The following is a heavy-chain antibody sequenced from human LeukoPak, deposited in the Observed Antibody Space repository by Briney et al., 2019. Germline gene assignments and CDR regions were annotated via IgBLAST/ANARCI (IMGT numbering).Heavy chain of an antibody. Sequence: GGSLRLSCAASGFTFRSYGMTWVRQAPGKGIQWVSSISDGGVNTYYAGSVKGRFTISRDNSRNTVYLQMNWLRVYDTATYYCGKAATAGYDRAFFDSWGQGTLVTVSS. D-gene: IGHD3-3*01. CDR2: ISDGGVNT. J-gene: IGHJ4*02. CDR3: GKAATAGYDRAFFDS. V-gene: IGHV3-23*01. CDR1: GFTFRSYG.